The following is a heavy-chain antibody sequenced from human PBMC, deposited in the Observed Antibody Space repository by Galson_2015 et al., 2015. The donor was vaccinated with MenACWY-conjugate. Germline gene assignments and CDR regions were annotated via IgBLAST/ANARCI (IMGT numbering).Heavy chain of an antibody. Sequence: SLRLSCAASGFTFSNYGMHWVRQAPGKGLEWVAVIWYDGSQIYYADSVRGRFTISRDSSKNTLYLQMDRLRDEDTAVYYCARDLNNCYFDHWGQGTPVTVSS. CDR3: ARDLNNCYFDH. CDR2: IWYDGSQI. J-gene: IGHJ4*02. V-gene: IGHV3-33*01. CDR1: GFTFSNYG.